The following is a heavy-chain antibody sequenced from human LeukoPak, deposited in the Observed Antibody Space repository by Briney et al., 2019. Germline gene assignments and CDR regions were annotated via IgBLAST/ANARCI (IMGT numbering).Heavy chain of an antibody. Sequence: ASVKVSCKASGYTFTRYYLHWVRQAPGQGLEWMGIINPSGGRTNNAQQFQGRVTMTRDRSTSTVYMQLSSLRSGDTAVYYCARDLAIAAAPYGMDVWGQGTTVTVSS. CDR2: INPSGGRT. CDR1: GYTFTRYY. V-gene: IGHV1-46*01. CDR3: ARDLAIAAAPYGMDV. D-gene: IGHD6-13*01. J-gene: IGHJ6*02.